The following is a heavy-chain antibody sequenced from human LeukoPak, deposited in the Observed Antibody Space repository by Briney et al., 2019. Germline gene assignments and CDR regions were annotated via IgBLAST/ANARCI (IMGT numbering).Heavy chain of an antibody. CDR3: TTDEDCNYARKAV. CDR2: TVREIDGGTT. V-gene: IGHV3-15*04. D-gene: IGHD1-7*01. J-gene: IGHJ6*02. Sequence: PGGSLRLSCAASGFTFNYAWMRWVRQVPGKGLEWVCQTVREIDGGTTDYAAPVKGRFTMSRDDSKSTLYLQMHSLKIADTAVYYCTTDEDCNYARKAVWGHGATVTVSS. CDR1: GFTFNYAW.